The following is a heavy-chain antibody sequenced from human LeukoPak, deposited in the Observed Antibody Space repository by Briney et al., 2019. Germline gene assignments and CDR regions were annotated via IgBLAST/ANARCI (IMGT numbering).Heavy chain of an antibody. CDR2: IKQDGSET. D-gene: IGHD6-19*01. Sequence: GGSLRPSCAASRFTLSNYWMSWVRQAPGKGLEWVANIKQDGSETFYVDSVKGRFTISRDNAKNSLSLQMNSLRAEDTVVYYCARQRGSGCLDYWGQGTLVTVSS. V-gene: IGHV3-7*01. CDR1: RFTLSNYW. CDR3: ARQRGSGCLDY. J-gene: IGHJ4*02.